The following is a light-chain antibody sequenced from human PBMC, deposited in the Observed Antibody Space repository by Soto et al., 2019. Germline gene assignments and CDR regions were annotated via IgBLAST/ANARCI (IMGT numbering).Light chain of an antibody. CDR2: GAS. J-gene: IGKJ1*01. CDR3: QQYGSSPQT. Sequence: EIVLTQSPGTLSLSPGERATLSCRASQSVSSDSLAWYQQKPGQAPRLLIYGASSRATDIPDRFSGRGSGTDFTLTVSSLEPEDFAVYYCQQYGSSPQTFCQGTKVEIK. CDR1: QSVSSDS. V-gene: IGKV3-20*01.